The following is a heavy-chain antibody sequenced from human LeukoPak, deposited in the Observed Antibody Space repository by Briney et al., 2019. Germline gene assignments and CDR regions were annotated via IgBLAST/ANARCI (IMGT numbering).Heavy chain of an antibody. Sequence: ASVKVSCKVSGYNLTELSMHWVRQAPGKGPEWMGGFDPEDGETIYAQKFQGRVTMTEDTSTDTAYMELSSLRSEDTAVYYCATGSPYDYVWGSYRYNPHFDYWGQGTLVTVSS. CDR1: GYNLTELS. J-gene: IGHJ4*02. D-gene: IGHD3-16*02. CDR3: ATGSPYDYVWGSYRYNPHFDY. V-gene: IGHV1-24*01. CDR2: FDPEDGET.